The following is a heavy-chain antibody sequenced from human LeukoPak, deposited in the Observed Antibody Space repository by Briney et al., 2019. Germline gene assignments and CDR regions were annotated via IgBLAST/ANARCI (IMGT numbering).Heavy chain of an antibody. J-gene: IGHJ4*02. D-gene: IGHD3-22*01. V-gene: IGHV4-31*03. CDR1: GGSISSGGYY. CDR2: IYYSGST. CDR3: ARGRDYDSSGYYFDY. Sequence: SETLSLTCTVSGGSISSGGYYWSWIRQHPGKGLEWIGYIYYSGSTYYNPSLKSRVTISVDTSKNQFSLKLSSVTAADTAVYHCARGRDYDSSGYYFDYWGQGTLVTVSS.